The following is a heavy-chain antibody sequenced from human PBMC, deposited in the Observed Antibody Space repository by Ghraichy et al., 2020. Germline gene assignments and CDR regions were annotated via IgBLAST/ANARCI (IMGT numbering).Heavy chain of an antibody. CDR3: TTDRNSYLPLLGFES. CDR1: GFDFTDAW. D-gene: IGHD4-11*01. CDR2: IRRRNNGGTA. J-gene: IGHJ4*02. Sequence: LSLTCAASGFDFTDAWLGWVRQAPGKGLEWVGRIRRRNNGGTAEYAAVVKRRFTISRDDSKNMMYLQMSSLKTEDTAVYYFTTDRNSYLPLLGFESWGQGTLVAVSS. V-gene: IGHV3-15*01.